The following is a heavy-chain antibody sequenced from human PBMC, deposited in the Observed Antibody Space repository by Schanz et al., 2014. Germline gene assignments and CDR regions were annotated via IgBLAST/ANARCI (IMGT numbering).Heavy chain of an antibody. V-gene: IGHV1-2*06. J-gene: IGHJ6*02. Sequence: QVQLVQSGAEVKKPGASMKVSCKASGRTFIVYHVLHWVRQAPGQGLEWMGRISPNSGDTHSAQKFQGRVTMTWDRSISTANMELSRLTSDDTALYYCARRPNGRCHVSTCFLDVWGQGTTVTVSS. CDR1: GRTFIVYH. CDR3: ARRPNGRCHVSTCFLDV. D-gene: IGHD2-8*01. CDR2: ISPNSGDT.